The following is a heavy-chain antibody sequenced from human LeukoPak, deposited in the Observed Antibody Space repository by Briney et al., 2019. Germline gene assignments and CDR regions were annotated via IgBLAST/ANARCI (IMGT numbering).Heavy chain of an antibody. V-gene: IGHV3-21*01. CDR2: ICRRSSFK. CDR1: GLPFSIYS. Sequence: GGPLSLSCAPSGLPFSIYSMKCLRQAPGEALECVSSICRRSSFKYYADSVKGRFTISRDNAKNSPYLQMNRLRADDKAVYYCPSELETYYYDSSGRSVDYWSQGTLLTVSS. J-gene: IGHJ4*02. D-gene: IGHD3-22*01. CDR3: PSELETYYYDSSGRSVDY.